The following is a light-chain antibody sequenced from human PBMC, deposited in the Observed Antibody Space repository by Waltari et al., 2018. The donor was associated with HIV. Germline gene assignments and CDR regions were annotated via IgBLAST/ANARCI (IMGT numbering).Light chain of an antibody. J-gene: IGLJ2*01. CDR1: SPNTGNNH. Sequence: SMLTQPPSVSAPSGTRVTISSSGSSPNTGNNHLPCYQLVPVTGPSLIIYDNDKRPSDTPDRFSASKSGTSGTLVISDRQTGDEADYFCATLDSALSGVLFGGGTSVIVL. CDR2: DND. V-gene: IGLV1-51*01. CDR3: ATLDSALSGVL.